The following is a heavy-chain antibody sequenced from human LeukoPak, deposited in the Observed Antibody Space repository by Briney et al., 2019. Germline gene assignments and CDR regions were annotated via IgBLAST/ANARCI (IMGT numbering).Heavy chain of an antibody. V-gene: IGHV3-23*01. CDR2: IGGGGTT. CDR3: AQDRGARYPFGMDV. Sequence: GGSLRLSCAASGLTFSTYAMRWIRQAPGKGLEWVSSIGGGGTTSYADSVKGRFTISRDLSKITMYLQMNSLRAEDAAVYYCAQDRGARYPFGMDVWGQGTTVTVSS. D-gene: IGHD2-2*01. CDR1: GLTFSTYA. J-gene: IGHJ6*02.